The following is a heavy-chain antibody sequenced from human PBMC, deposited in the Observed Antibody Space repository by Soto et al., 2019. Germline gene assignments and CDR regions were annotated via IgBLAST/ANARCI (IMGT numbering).Heavy chain of an antibody. Sequence: GGSLRLSCAASGFTFSSYWMRWARQAPGKGLEWVADIKQDGSEKHFVDSVKGRFTISRDNAKNSLYLQMNSLRAEDTAVYYCARGDGNYPFDYWGQGTLVTVSS. CDR3: ARGDGNYPFDY. V-gene: IGHV3-7*03. CDR2: IKQDGSEK. D-gene: IGHD3-16*02. J-gene: IGHJ4*02. CDR1: GFTFSSYW.